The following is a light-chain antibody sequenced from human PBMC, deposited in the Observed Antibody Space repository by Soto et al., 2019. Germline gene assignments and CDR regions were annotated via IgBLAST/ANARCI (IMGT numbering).Light chain of an antibody. CDR1: SSDVGVYNY. Sequence: QSALTQPASVSGSPGQSITISCSGTSSDVGVYNYVSWYQQHPGKAPKLMIYEVTNRPSWVSNRFSGSKTGNTASLTISGLQIEDEADYYCSSFTTTNTWVFGGGTKLTVL. J-gene: IGLJ3*02. V-gene: IGLV2-14*01. CDR3: SSFTTTNTWV. CDR2: EVT.